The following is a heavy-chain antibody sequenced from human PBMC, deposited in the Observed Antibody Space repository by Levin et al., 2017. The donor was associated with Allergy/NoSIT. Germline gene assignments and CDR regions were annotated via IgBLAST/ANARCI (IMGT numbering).Heavy chain of an antibody. Sequence: GESLKISCGASGFTFAYYAIHWVRQAPGKGLEWVALVSFDGDTRNYADPVKGRFTISRDNSRNTLYLQMDSLRPEDTAVYYCARWGPYGQSGFHDSSAFDLWGQGAMVTVSS. CDR2: VSFDGDTR. CDR3: ARWGPYGQSGFHDSSAFDL. J-gene: IGHJ3*01. V-gene: IGHV3-30-3*01. D-gene: IGHD3-22*01. CDR1: GFTFAYYA.